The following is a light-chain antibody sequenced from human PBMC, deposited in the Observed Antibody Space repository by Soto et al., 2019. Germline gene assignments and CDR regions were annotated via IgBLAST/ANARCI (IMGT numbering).Light chain of an antibody. V-gene: IGKV1-5*03. CDR3: QQYNSYPIT. Sequence: DIQMTQSPSTLSASVGYRFTITCRASQSISSWLAWYQQKPGKAPKLLIYKASSLESGVPSRFSGSGSGTEFTHTISSLQPDDFATYYCQQYNSYPITFGQGTRLEIK. CDR2: KAS. J-gene: IGKJ5*01. CDR1: QSISSW.